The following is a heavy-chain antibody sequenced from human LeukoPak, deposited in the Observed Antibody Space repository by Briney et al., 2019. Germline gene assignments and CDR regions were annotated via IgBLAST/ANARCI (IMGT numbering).Heavy chain of an antibody. D-gene: IGHD3-3*01. CDR3: ASGNDDFWSGYYSPHY. CDR2: ISAYNGNT. Sequence: ASVKVSCEASGYTFTSYGISWVRQAPGQGLEWMGWISAYNGNTDYAQKLQGRVTMTTDTSTSTAYMELRSLRSDDTAVYYCASGNDDFWSGYYSPHYWGQGTLVTVSS. V-gene: IGHV1-18*01. CDR1: GYTFTSYG. J-gene: IGHJ4*02.